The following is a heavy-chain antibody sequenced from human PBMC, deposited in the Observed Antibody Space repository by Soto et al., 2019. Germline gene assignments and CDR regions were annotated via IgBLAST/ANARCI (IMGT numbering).Heavy chain of an antibody. Sequence: TLSLTCTVSGGSISSGGYYWGWIRQHPGKGLEWIGYIYYSGSTYYNPSLKSRVTISVDTSKNQFSLKLSSVTAADTAVYYCARERDGYNSNWFDPWGQGTLVTVSS. CDR2: IYYSGST. J-gene: IGHJ5*02. CDR1: GGSISSGGYY. V-gene: IGHV4-31*03. D-gene: IGHD5-12*01. CDR3: ARERDGYNSNWFDP.